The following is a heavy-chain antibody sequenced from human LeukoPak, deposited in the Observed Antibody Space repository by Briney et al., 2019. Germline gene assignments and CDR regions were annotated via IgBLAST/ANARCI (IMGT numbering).Heavy chain of an antibody. Sequence: SETLSLTCTVSGGSISSYYWSWIRQPPGKGLEWIGYIYTSGSTNYNPSLKSRVTISVDTSKNQFSLKLSSVTAADTAVYYCARHDADGAHLSFDYWGQGTLVTVYS. J-gene: IGHJ4*02. D-gene: IGHD2/OR15-2a*01. CDR2: IYTSGST. V-gene: IGHV4-4*09. CDR3: ARHDADGAHLSFDY. CDR1: GGSISSYY.